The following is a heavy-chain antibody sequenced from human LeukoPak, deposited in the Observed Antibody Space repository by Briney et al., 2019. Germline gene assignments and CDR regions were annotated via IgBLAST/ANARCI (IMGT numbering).Heavy chain of an antibody. D-gene: IGHD2-8*02. CDR2: ISDSGDST. CDR3: ARDVLLGAFDI. Sequence: GGSLRLSCVASEFTFSTCAMTWVRQAPGKGLEWISRISDSGDSTHYADSVKGRFTISRDNSKNTLYLQMNSLRAEDTAVYYCARDVLLGAFDIWGQGTMVTVSS. J-gene: IGHJ3*02. V-gene: IGHV3-23*01. CDR1: EFTFSTCA.